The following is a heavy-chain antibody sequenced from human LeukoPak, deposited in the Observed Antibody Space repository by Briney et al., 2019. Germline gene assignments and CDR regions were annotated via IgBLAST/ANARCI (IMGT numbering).Heavy chain of an antibody. D-gene: IGHD4-17*01. CDR2: ISYDGSNK. Sequence: GRSLRLSCAASGFTFSSYAMHWVRQAPGKGLEWVAVISYDGSNKYYADSVKGRFTISRDNSKNTLYLQMNSLRAEDTAVYYCAREGTTVTTGDYWGQGTLVTVSS. CDR3: AREGTTVTTGDY. J-gene: IGHJ4*02. V-gene: IGHV3-30-3*01. CDR1: GFTFSSYA.